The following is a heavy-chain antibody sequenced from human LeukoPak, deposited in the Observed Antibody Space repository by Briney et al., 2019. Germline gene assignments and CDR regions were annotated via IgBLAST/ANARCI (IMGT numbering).Heavy chain of an antibody. CDR3: ARDRATMVRGVTYSFDY. V-gene: IGHV3-7*03. CDR2: IKQDGSEK. J-gene: IGHJ4*02. CDR1: GFTFSSYW. Sequence: PGGSLRLSCAASGFTFSSYWMSWVRQAPGKGLEWVSYIKQDGSEKYYVDSVKGRSTLSRDNAKNSLYLQMYSLRGEDTGVYFCARDRATMVRGVTYSFDYWGQGTLVTVSS. D-gene: IGHD3-10*01.